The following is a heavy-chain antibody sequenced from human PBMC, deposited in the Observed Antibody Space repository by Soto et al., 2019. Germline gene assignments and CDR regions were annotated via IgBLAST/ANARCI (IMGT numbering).Heavy chain of an antibody. CDR2: IYYDGSV. Sequence: PSETLSLTCTVSAGAIRNSIYYWGWIRQPPGKGLEWIGTIYYDGSVAYSPSLKSRVTLSVDTSRNHFSVKINSVTAADTAVYFCARHRIAVAGPLDYWGQGPLVTVSS. J-gene: IGHJ4*02. V-gene: IGHV4-39*01. CDR1: AGAIRNSIYY. CDR3: ARHRIAVAGPLDY. D-gene: IGHD6-19*01.